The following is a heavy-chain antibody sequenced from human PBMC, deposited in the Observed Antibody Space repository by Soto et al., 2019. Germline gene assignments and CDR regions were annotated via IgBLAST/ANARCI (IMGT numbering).Heavy chain of an antibody. D-gene: IGHD5-18*01. CDR3: ARHRYSYGVYYFDY. CDR1: GGSIGSYY. V-gene: IGHV4-59*08. CDR2: ISYSGST. Sequence: SETLSLTCTVSGGSIGSYYWSWIRQPPGKGLECIGYISYSGSTKYNPSLKNRVTILRDTSKTQFSLKLSSVTAADTAVYYCARHRYSYGVYYFDYWGQGTLVTVSS. J-gene: IGHJ4*02.